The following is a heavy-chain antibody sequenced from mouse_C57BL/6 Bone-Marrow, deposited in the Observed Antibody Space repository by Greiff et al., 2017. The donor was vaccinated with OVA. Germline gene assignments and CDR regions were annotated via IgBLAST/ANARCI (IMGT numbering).Heavy chain of an antibody. Sequence: QVQLQQSGAELVRPGASVKLSCKASGYTFTDYYINWVKQRPGQGLEWIARIYPGSGNTYYNEKFKGKATLTAEKSSSTAYMQLSSLTSEDSAVYFCAEEVVTTRAWFAYWGQGTLVTVSA. CDR2: IYPGSGNT. CDR3: AEEVVTTRAWFAY. D-gene: IGHD2-2*01. CDR1: GYTFTDYY. J-gene: IGHJ3*01. V-gene: IGHV1-76*01.